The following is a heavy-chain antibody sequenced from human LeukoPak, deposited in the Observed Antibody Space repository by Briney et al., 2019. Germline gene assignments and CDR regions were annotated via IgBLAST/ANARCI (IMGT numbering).Heavy chain of an antibody. J-gene: IGHJ4*02. Sequence: SESLSLTCAVYAGSFSGYYWRWIRQPPGKGLEWIGEINHRGSTNYNPSLKGRVPISVDTSKNQFSLKLSSVTAADTAVYYCARRYSYGSPFDYWGQGTLVTVSS. CDR2: INHRGST. CDR3: ARRYSYGSPFDY. CDR1: AGSFSGYY. D-gene: IGHD5-18*01. V-gene: IGHV4-34*01.